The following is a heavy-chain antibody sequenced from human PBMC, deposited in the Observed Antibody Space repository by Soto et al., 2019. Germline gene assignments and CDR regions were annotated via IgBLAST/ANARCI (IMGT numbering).Heavy chain of an antibody. V-gene: IGHV1-18*01. CDR2: ISAYNGNI. CDR3: ARTYGSGRYFLPFEY. CDR1: GYMFNTYG. D-gene: IGHD3-10*01. Sequence: QVQLVQSGAEVKKPGASVKVSCKASGYMFNTYGITWVRQALGQGLEWMGWISAYNGNIDYAQNLQGRVTMTIDTSTSTAYMELRSLRSDDTAVYYCARTYGSGRYFLPFEYWGQGTLVSVSS. J-gene: IGHJ4*02.